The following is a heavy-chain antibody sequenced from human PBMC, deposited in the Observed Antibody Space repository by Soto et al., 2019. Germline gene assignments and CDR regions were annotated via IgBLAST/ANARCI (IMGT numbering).Heavy chain of an antibody. D-gene: IGHD2-8*01. V-gene: IGHV5-51*01. CDR2: IYPGDSDI. CDR3: ARQAYRDDTNAFGY. Sequence: GESLKISCKGSGYSFTTYWIGWVRQMPGKGLEWMGVIYPGDSDIRFSPSFQGQVTIPADMSLSTAYLQWSSLRVSDTAMYYCARQAYRDDTNAFGYWGQGTLVTVSS. CDR1: GYSFTTYW. J-gene: IGHJ4*02.